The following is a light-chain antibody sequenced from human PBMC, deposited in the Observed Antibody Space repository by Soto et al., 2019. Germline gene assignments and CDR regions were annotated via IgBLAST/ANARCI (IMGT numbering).Light chain of an antibody. CDR1: QGISSW. V-gene: IGKV1D-12*01. CDR3: QQVYSFPLT. CDR2: DAS. J-gene: IGKJ4*01. Sequence: DIQMTQSPSSVSASVGDRVTITCRASQGISSWLAWYHQKPGKAPKVLIYDASSLQSGVPSRFSGSGSGTDFTLTISNLQPEDFATYYCQQVYSFPLTFGGGTKVAIK.